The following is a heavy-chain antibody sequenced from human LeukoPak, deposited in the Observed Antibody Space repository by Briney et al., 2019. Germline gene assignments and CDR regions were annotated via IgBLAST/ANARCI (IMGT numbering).Heavy chain of an antibody. Sequence: GGSLRLSCAASGFTFSGSAMHWVRQASGKGLEWVGRIRSKANSYATAYAASVKGRFTISRDDSKNTAYLQMNSLKTEDTAVYYCTRHPLWWDRSDFDYWGQGTLVTVSS. CDR3: TRHPLWWDRSDFDY. V-gene: IGHV3-73*01. CDR2: IRSKANSYAT. J-gene: IGHJ4*02. D-gene: IGHD2-21*01. CDR1: GFTFSGSA.